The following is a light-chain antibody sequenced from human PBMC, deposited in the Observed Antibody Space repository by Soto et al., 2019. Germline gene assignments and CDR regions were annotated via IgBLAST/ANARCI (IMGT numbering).Light chain of an antibody. V-gene: IGKV1-5*02. CDR1: QSISSW. Sequence: DIQMTQSPSSLSASVGDRVSIFCRASQSISSWLAWYQQKPGKAPKLLIYDASSLESGVPSRFSGSGSGTEFTLTISSLQPDDFATYYCQQYNSYWTFGQGTKVDIK. CDR2: DAS. J-gene: IGKJ1*01. CDR3: QQYNSYWT.